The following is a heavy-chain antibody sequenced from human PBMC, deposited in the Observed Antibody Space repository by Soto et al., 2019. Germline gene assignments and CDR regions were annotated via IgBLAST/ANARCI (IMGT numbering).Heavy chain of an antibody. V-gene: IGHV3-23*01. D-gene: IGHD6-19*01. CDR2: ISGRGDTT. CDR1: GFSFSAYA. Sequence: EVQLLDSGGGLVQPGGSLRLSCAASGFSFSAYAMSWVRQAPGKGLEWVSSISGRGDTTYYADSVKGRFTISRDNSKNALYLQMSTLRADDTAVYFCAKVQIAVAANGYGFEYWGQGTQVTVSS. CDR3: AKVQIAVAANGYGFEY. J-gene: IGHJ4*02.